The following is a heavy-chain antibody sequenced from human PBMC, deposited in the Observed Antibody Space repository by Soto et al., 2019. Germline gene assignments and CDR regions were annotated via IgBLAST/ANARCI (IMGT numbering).Heavy chain of an antibody. D-gene: IGHD3-3*01. V-gene: IGHV1-69*13. CDR2: IIPILGTA. CDR3: ARALSVLEWLSTPYYYYYGMDV. J-gene: IGHJ6*02. CDR1: GGTFSSYA. Sequence: GASVKVSCKASGGTFSSYAISWVRQALGQGLEWMGGIIPILGTANYAQKFQGRVTITADESTSTAYMELSSLRSEDTAVYYCARALSVLEWLSTPYYYYYGMDVWGQGTTVTVSS.